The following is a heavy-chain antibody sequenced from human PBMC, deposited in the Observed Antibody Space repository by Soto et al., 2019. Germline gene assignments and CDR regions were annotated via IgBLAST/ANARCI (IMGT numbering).Heavy chain of an antibody. CDR1: GFPFSSTD. CDR3: AKNSGWFNT. Sequence: LRLSCAASGFPFSSTDMTWVRQAPGKGLEWVSTIDGSGGTTYYADSVKGRFTISRDNSINTVFLQMNSLRADDTALYFCAKNSGWFNTWGQGALVTVSS. J-gene: IGHJ5*02. CDR2: IDGSGGTT. D-gene: IGHD3-10*01. V-gene: IGHV3-23*01.